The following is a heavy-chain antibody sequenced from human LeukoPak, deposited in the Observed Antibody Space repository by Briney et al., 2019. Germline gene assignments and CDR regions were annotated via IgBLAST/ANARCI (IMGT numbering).Heavy chain of an antibody. D-gene: IGHD5-18*01. V-gene: IGHV3-74*01. CDR1: GFSFSSYW. Sequence: GGSLRLSCAASGFSFSSYWMHWVRQAPGKGLVWVSRINSDGSSTSYADSVKGRFTISRDNAKNTLYLQMNSLRAEDTAVYYCARGSQYSYGPYYFDYWGQGTLVTVSS. CDR3: ARGSQYSYGPYYFDY. J-gene: IGHJ4*02. CDR2: INSDGSST.